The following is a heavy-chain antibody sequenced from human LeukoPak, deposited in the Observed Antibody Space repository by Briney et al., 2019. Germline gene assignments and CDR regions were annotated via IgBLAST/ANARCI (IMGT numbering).Heavy chain of an antibody. CDR2: ISWNGGSI. CDR3: AKDVDTFGGVIALDY. D-gene: IGHD3-16*02. Sequence: PGRSLRLSCAASGFTFDDYAMHWVRQAPGKGLEWVSGISWNGGSIGYADSVKGRFTISRDNAKNSLYLQMNSLRAEDTALYYCAKDVDTFGGVIALDYWGQGTLVTVSS. V-gene: IGHV3-9*01. J-gene: IGHJ4*02. CDR1: GFTFDDYA.